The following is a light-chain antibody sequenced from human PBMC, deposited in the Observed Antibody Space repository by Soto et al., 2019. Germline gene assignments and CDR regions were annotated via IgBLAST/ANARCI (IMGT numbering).Light chain of an antibody. J-gene: IGKJ1*01. V-gene: IGKV3-15*01. CDR3: QQYNSYPRT. Sequence: EIVMTQSPATLSLSPGERATLSCRASQTIDNTLAWYQRKPGQAPRLLIYDASTRATGIPARFSGTGSGTEFTLTISSLQSEDFALYYCQQYNSYPRTFGQGTKVDIK. CDR2: DAS. CDR1: QTIDNT.